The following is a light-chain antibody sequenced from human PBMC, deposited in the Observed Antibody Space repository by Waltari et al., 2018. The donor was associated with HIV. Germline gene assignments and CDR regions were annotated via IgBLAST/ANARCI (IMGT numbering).Light chain of an antibody. CDR2: GKN. Sequence: SSELTQDPAVSVALGQTVRITCQGASLRSYYASWYQQKPGQAPVLVIYGKNNRPSGIPDRFSGSSSGNTASLTITGAQAEDEADYYCNSRDSSGNLHVFGTGTKVTVL. CDR1: SLRSYY. V-gene: IGLV3-19*01. J-gene: IGLJ1*01. CDR3: NSRDSSGNLHV.